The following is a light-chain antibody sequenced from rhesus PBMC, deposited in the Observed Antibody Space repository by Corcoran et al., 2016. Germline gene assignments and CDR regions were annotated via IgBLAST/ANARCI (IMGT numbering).Light chain of an antibody. CDR1: SSDIGGSNR. V-gene: IGLV2-13*03. CDR3: SSYASGGTFV. CDR2: EVI. Sequence: QAAPTQSPSVSGSPGQSLTISCTGTSSDIGGSNRVSWYQQHPGKAPKLMIYEVIKRPSGVADRFSGSKSGNTASLTISGLQDEDEAGYYCSSYASGGTFVFGAGTRLTVL. J-gene: IGLJ1*01.